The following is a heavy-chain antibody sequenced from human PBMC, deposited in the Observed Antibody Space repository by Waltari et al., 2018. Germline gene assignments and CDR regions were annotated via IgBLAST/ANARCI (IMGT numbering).Heavy chain of an antibody. CDR2: ISGSGGST. CDR1: GFTFSSYA. V-gene: IGHV3-23*01. CDR3: AKGTYFLTIFGVTITDL. J-gene: IGHJ5*02. Sequence: EVQLLESGGGLVQPGGSLRLSCAASGFTFSSYAMSWARQAPGKGLEWVSVISGSGGSTYYADSVKGRFTISRDNSKNTLYLQMNSLRAEDTAVYYCAKGTYFLTIFGVTITDLWGQGTLVTVSS. D-gene: IGHD3-3*01.